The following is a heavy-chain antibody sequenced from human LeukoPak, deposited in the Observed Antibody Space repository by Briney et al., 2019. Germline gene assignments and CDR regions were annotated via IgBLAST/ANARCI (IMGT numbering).Heavy chain of an antibody. Sequence: SETLSLTCTVSGGSISSSSYYWGWIRQPPGKGLEWIGSIYYSGSTYYNPSLKSRVTRSVDTSKNQFSLKLSSVTAAYTAVYYCALPGYSSIHPFDYWGQGTLVTVSS. CDR2: IYYSGST. CDR1: GGSISSSSYY. V-gene: IGHV4-39*01. J-gene: IGHJ4*02. CDR3: ALPGYSSIHPFDY. D-gene: IGHD6-13*01.